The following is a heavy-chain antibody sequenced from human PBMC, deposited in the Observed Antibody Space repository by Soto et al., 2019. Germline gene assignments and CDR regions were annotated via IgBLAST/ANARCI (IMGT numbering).Heavy chain of an antibody. CDR3: ARVGAVTTGWSDDYGMDV. Sequence: QVQLQESGPGLVKPSETLSLTCTVSGGSISSYYWSWIRQPPGKGLEWIGYIYYSGSTNYNPSLTSRVTISVDTSKNQFSLKLSSVTAADTAVYYCARVGAVTTGWSDDYGMDVWGQGTTVTVSS. CDR2: IYYSGST. D-gene: IGHD4-4*01. V-gene: IGHV4-59*01. J-gene: IGHJ6*02. CDR1: GGSISSYY.